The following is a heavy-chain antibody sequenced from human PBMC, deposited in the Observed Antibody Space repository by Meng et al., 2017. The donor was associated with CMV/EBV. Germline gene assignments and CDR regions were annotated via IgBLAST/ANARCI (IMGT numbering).Heavy chain of an antibody. CDR2: IIPSFGTA. CDR1: GGTFSSYA. Sequence: SVKVSCKASGGTFSSYAISWVRQAPGQGLEWMGGIIPSFGTANDAQKFQGRVTITTDESTSTAYMELSSLRSEDTAVYYCARGGYSYGNYYYYGMDVWGQGTTVTVSS. J-gene: IGHJ6*02. D-gene: IGHD5-18*01. V-gene: IGHV1-69*05. CDR3: ARGGYSYGNYYYYGMDV.